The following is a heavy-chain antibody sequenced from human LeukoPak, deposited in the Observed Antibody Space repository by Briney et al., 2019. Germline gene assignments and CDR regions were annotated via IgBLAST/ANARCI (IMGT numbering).Heavy chain of an antibody. D-gene: IGHD3-3*01. CDR3: ARERHDFWSGYSSRKYFDY. V-gene: IGHV1-18*01. J-gene: IGHJ4*02. CDR2: IIAYNGNT. CDR1: GYTFTSYG. Sequence: ASVKVSCKASGYTFTSYGISWVRQAPGQGLEWRGWIIAYNGNTNYAQKLQGRVTITADKSTSTAYLELSSLRSEDTAVYYCARERHDFWSGYSSRKYFDYWGQGTLVSVSS.